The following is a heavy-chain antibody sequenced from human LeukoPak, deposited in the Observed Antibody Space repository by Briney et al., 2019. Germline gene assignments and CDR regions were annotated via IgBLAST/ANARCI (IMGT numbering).Heavy chain of an antibody. CDR1: GFTFSSNW. D-gene: IGHD1-26*01. J-gene: IGHJ4*02. V-gene: IGHV3-7*01. CDR2: IKQDGTEK. Sequence: GGSLRLSCAASGFTFSSNWMSWVRQAPGKGLEWVANIKQDGTEKYYVDSVKGRFTISRDNAKKSLYLQMNSLRVEDTAVYYCARDKIVGPTTLDYWGQGTLVTVSS. CDR3: ARDKIVGPTTLDY.